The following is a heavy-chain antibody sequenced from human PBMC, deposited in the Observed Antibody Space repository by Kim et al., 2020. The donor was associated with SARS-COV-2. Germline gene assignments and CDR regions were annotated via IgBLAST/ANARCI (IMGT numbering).Heavy chain of an antibody. CDR1: GGSISSSNW. Sequence: SETLSLTCAVSGGSISSSNWWSWVRQPPGKGLEWIGEIYHSGSTNYNPSLKSRVAISVDKSKNQFSLKLSSVTAADTAVYYCARDWDGSYYFSDQENYYYDGMDVWGQGTTVTVSS. D-gene: IGHD3-10*01. CDR2: IYHSGST. V-gene: IGHV4-4*02. J-gene: IGHJ6*02. CDR3: ARDWDGSYYFSDQENYYYDGMDV.